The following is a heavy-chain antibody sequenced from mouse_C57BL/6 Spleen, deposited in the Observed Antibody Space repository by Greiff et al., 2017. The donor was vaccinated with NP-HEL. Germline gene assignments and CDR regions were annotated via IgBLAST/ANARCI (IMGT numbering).Heavy chain of an antibody. D-gene: IGHD2-4*01. Sequence: VQLQQSGAELARPGASVKLSCKASGYTFTSYGISWVKQRTGQGLEWIGEIYPRSGNTYYNEKFKGKATLTADKSSSNAYMELRSLTSEDSAVYFCARERGLLAYWGQGTLVSVSA. CDR2: IYPRSGNT. V-gene: IGHV1-81*01. CDR3: ARERGLLAY. CDR1: GYTFTSYG. J-gene: IGHJ3*01.